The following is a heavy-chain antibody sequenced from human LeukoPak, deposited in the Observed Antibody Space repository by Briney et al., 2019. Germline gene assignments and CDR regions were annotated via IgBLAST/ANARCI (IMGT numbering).Heavy chain of an antibody. J-gene: IGHJ4*02. CDR2: INPNSGGT. CDR3: AREKSTVIRKLLGY. Sequence: ASVKVSCKASGYTFTGHYIHWVRQAPGQGLEWMGWINPNSGGTNYAQTFQGWVTMTRDTSISTAYMELRSLRSDDTAVYYCAREKSTVIRKLLGYWGQGTLVTVSS. D-gene: IGHD4-11*01. CDR1: GYTFTGHY. V-gene: IGHV1-2*04.